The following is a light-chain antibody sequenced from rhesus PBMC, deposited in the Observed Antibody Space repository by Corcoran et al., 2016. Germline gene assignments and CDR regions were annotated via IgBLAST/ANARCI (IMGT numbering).Light chain of an antibody. Sequence: ALTQPPSVSKAPGQSVTISCSGSSTDIGAYNYVSWYQQHPDAAPRLLIYDVIKRASGVSDRFSGSKSGNTSSLAISRLQTEDEAHYFCCSYIAGTTFVFGSGTKLTVL. J-gene: IGLJ6*01. CDR3: CSYIAGTTFV. CDR2: DVI. CDR1: STDIGAYNY. V-gene: IGLV2S9*01.